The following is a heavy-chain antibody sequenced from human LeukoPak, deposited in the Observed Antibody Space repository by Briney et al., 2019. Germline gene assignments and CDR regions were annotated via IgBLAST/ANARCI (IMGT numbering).Heavy chain of an antibody. CDR1: GFTFSSYG. D-gene: IGHD3-10*01. CDR3: AKLVYYGSGSPLGV. J-gene: IGHJ6*04. Sequence: GGSLRLSCAASGFTFSSYGMSWVRQAPGKGLEWVSAISGSGGSTYYADSVKGRFTISRDNSKNTVYLHMNSLRAEDTAVYYCAKLVYYGSGSPLGVWGKGTTVTISS. CDR2: ISGSGGST. V-gene: IGHV3-23*01.